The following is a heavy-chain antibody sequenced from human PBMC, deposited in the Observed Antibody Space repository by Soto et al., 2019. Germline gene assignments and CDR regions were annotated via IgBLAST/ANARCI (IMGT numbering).Heavy chain of an antibody. J-gene: IGHJ3*02. D-gene: IGHD5-18*01. V-gene: IGHV5-51*01. CDR2: IYPGESDT. CDR3: ARGRYCYGLDNAFDI. Sequence: GEAPKTYRKGSGYSFPSYWIGRVRQMPGKGPEWMGIIYPGESDTRYSPSFQGQVTISADKSISTAYLQWSSLKASDTAMYYCARGRYCYGLDNAFDICGQGTMVTVSS. CDR1: GYSFPSYW.